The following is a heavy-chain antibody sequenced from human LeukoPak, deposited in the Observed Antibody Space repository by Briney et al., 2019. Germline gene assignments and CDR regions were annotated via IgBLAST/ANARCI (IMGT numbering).Heavy chain of an antibody. D-gene: IGHD2-21*02. CDR1: GFTFSSYA. Sequence: GGSLRLSCAASGFTFSSYAMHWVRQAPGKGLEYVSAISTNGGSTYYANSVKGRFTISRDNSMNTLYLQMGSLRTEDMAVYYCARGKGIYCGGDCSALDYWGQGTLVTVSS. CDR3: ARGKGIYCGGDCSALDY. CDR2: ISTNGGST. J-gene: IGHJ4*02. V-gene: IGHV3-64*01.